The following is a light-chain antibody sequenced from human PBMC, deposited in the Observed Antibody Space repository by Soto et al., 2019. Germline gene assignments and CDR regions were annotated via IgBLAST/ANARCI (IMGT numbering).Light chain of an antibody. CDR3: VSYTSSSTWV. CDR1: SSDVGGYNY. J-gene: IGLJ3*02. V-gene: IGLV2-14*01. CDR2: AVT. Sequence: QSALTQPASVSGSPGQSITISCTGTSSDVGGYNYVSWYQQHPGKAPKLMIFAVTNRPSGVSNRFSGSKSDNTASLTISGLQAEDEADYYCVSYTSSSTWVFGGGTKLTVL.